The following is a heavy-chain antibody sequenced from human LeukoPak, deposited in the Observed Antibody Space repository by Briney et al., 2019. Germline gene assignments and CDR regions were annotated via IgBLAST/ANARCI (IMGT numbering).Heavy chain of an antibody. CDR2: IKRDGSDK. CDR3: ARDHDYTPDY. Sequence: GGSLRLSCVASGFTFSSYWLSWVRQAPGKGLEWVANIKRDGSDKNYVDSVKGRFTISRDNAKNSLYLQMNSVRVEDTAVYYCARDHDYTPDYWGQGTLVTVSS. CDR1: GFTFSSYW. V-gene: IGHV3-7*01. J-gene: IGHJ4*02. D-gene: IGHD4-11*01.